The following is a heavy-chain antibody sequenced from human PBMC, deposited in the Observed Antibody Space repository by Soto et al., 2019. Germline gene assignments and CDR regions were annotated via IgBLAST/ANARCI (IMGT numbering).Heavy chain of an antibody. J-gene: IGHJ4*02. CDR1: GFTFSNYW. V-gene: IGHV3-74*01. CDR2: INSDGSGT. CDR3: TRGSNSGAVKGHDY. Sequence: EVQLVESGGGLVQPGGSLRLSCAASGFTFSNYWMHWVRQAPGKGLVWVSRINSDGSGTSYADSVKGRFTISRDNAKNTLYLQMNSLRAEDTAVYCCTRGSNSGAVKGHDYWGQGTLVTVSS. D-gene: IGHD6-6*01.